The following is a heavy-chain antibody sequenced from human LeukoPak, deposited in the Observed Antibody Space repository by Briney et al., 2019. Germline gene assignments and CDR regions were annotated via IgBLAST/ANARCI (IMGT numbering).Heavy chain of an antibody. CDR1: GFTLSSYD. V-gene: IGHV3-13*01. CDR2: IGVAGDT. CDR3: ARDRHGMAV. J-gene: IGHJ6*02. Sequence: GGSLRLSCAASGFTLSSYDMHWVRQVTGKGLEWVSAIGVAGDTYYPGSVRGRFIITRENAKNSLYLQMNSLRVEDTAVYYCARDRHGMAVWGQGTTVVVSS.